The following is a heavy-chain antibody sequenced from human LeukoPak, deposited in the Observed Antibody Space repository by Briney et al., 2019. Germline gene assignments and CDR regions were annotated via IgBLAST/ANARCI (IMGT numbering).Heavy chain of an antibody. D-gene: IGHD6-13*01. CDR3: ATYSSSVGDY. Sequence: GGSLRLSCAASGFTFSSYSMNWVRQAPGKGLEWVSGISWNSGSIGYADSVKGRFTISRDNAKNSLYLQMNSLRAEDTALYYCATYSSSVGDYWGQGTLVTVSS. J-gene: IGHJ4*02. CDR2: ISWNSGSI. V-gene: IGHV3-9*01. CDR1: GFTFSSYS.